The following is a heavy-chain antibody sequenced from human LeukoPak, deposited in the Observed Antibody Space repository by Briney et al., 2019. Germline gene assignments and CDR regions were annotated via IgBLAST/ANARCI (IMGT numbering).Heavy chain of an antibody. V-gene: IGHV4-59*01. J-gene: IGHJ4*02. CDR1: GGSISSYY. CDR3: ARDGGDGYNFD. Sequence: PSETLSLTCTVSGGSISSYYWSWNRQPPGKGLEWIGYIYYSGSTNYNPSLKSRVTISVDTSKNQFSLKLSSVTAADTAVYYCARDGGDGYNFDWGQGTLVTVSS. CDR2: IYYSGST. D-gene: IGHD5-24*01.